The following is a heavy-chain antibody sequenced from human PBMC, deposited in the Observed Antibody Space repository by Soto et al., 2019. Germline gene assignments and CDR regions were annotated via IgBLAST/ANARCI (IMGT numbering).Heavy chain of an antibody. CDR2: FYWDDDK. V-gene: IGHV2-5*04. Sequence: QITLKESGPTLVKPTETLTLTCTFSGFSLSTNGVAVGWIRQPPGKALEWLGLFYWDDDKRYSPSLEGRLTITRDTSKNQVVLTMTNMDPVDAGTYYCVYRKGAATGTGNWFAPWGQGIPVTVSS. J-gene: IGHJ5*02. CDR1: GFSLSTNGVA. CDR3: VYRKGAATGTGNWFAP. D-gene: IGHD1-1*01.